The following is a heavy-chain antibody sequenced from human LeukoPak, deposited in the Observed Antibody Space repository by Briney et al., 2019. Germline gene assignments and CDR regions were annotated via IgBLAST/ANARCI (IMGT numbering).Heavy chain of an antibody. D-gene: IGHD6-19*01. CDR3: AEVSESGWYYFDY. CDR1: GFTFSSYA. J-gene: IGHJ4*02. V-gene: IGHV3-30*03. CDR2: ISYDGSNK. Sequence: PGGSLRLSCSTSGFTFSSYAKHWVRQAPGKGLEWVAVISYDGSNKYYADSVKGRFSISRDNSKNTLYLQMSSLRDEDTAVYYCAEVSESGWYYFDYWGQGTLVTVSS.